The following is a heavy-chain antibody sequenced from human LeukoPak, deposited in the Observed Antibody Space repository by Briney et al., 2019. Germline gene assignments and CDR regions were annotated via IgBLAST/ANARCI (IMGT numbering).Heavy chain of an antibody. CDR1: GFSLSTSGMR. Sequence: SGPALVKPTQTLTLTCTFSGFSLSTSGMRVSWIRQPPGKALEWLARIDWDDDKFYSTSLKTRLTISKDTSKNQVVLTMTNMDPVDTATYYCARTQYYYDGSGYYFFDYWGQGTLVTVSS. CDR2: IDWDDDK. J-gene: IGHJ4*02. V-gene: IGHV2-70*04. CDR3: ARTQYYYDGSGYYFFDY. D-gene: IGHD3-22*01.